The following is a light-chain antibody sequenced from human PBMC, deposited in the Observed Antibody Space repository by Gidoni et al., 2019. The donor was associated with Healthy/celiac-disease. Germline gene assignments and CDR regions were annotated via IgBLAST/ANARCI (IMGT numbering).Light chain of an antibody. J-gene: IGKJ4*01. V-gene: IGKV1-39*01. CDR3: QQSYSTLALT. CDR2: AAS. Sequence: DIQMTQSPSSLSASVGDRVTITCRASQRISSHLNWYQQKPGKAPKLLIYAASSLQSGVPSRFSGSGSGTDFTLTISSLQPEDFATYYCQQSYSTLALTFGGGTKVEIK. CDR1: QRISSH.